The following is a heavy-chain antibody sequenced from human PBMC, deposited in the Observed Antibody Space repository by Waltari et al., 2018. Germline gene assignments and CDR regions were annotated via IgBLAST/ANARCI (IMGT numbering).Heavy chain of an antibody. CDR1: GRTFSCYA. CDR3: ARSHVRGYSYGSYDYVDY. CDR2: IIPIFCTS. Sequence: QVQLVQSAAEVTKPGSSVSVSCKPCGRTFSCYAISSLRQAPGHGLEWMGGIIPIFCTSNYAQKFQGRVTITADESTSTAYMELSSLRSEDTAVYYCARSHVRGYSYGSYDYVDYWGQGTLVTVSS. V-gene: IGHV1-69*12. D-gene: IGHD5-18*01. J-gene: IGHJ4*02.